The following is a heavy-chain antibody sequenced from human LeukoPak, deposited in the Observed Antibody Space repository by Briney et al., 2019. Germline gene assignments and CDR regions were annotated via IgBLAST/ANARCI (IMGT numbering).Heavy chain of an antibody. CDR2: IYSGGST. CDR1: GFIVSSSY. V-gene: IGHV3-53*01. CDR3: AREDPYYGVDV. Sequence: GGSLRLSCAASGFIVSSSYMTWVRQAPGKGLEWVSIIYSGGSTYYADPVKGRFTVSRDNSKNTLYLQMNSLRVEDTAVYYCAREDPYYGVDVWGQGTTVTVSS. J-gene: IGHJ6*01.